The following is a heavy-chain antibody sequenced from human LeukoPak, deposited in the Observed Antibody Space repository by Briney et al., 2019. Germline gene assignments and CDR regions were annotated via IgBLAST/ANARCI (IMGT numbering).Heavy chain of an antibody. CDR1: GFTFDDYG. J-gene: IGHJ4*02. D-gene: IGHD2-2*01. Sequence: GGSLRLSCAAAGFTFDDYGMSWVRQAPGKGLEWVSGINWNGGSTGYADSVKGRFTISRDNAKNSLYLQMNSLRAEDTALYYCARSPEYQLLPDYWGQGTLVTVSS. V-gene: IGHV3-20*04. CDR3: ARSPEYQLLPDY. CDR2: INWNGGST.